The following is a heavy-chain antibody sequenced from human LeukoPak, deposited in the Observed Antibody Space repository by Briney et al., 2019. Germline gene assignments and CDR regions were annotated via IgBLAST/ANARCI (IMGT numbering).Heavy chain of an antibody. V-gene: IGHV4-59*05. D-gene: IGHD3-9*01. Sequence: SETLSLTCTVSGGSITPYYWSWIRQPPGKGLEWIGSIYYTGSTYYNPSFRTRITISVDTSKNHFSLKVISVTAADTAVYYCARFLAGTRHFHFYYYMDVWGKGTTVTISS. CDR2: IYYTGST. J-gene: IGHJ6*03. CDR3: ARFLAGTRHFHFYYYMDV. CDR1: GGSITPYY.